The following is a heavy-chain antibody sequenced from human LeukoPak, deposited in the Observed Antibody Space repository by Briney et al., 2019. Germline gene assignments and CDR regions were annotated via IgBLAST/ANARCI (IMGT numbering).Heavy chain of an antibody. V-gene: IGHV1-18*01. Sequence: ASVKVSCKASGYTFTSYGISWVRQAPEQGLEWMGWINAYSGNTNYAQKFQGRVTMTTDTSTSTAYMELRSLRSDDTAVYYCARHVSFSSSWYWFDPWGQGTLVTVSS. J-gene: IGHJ5*02. CDR1: GYTFTSYG. CDR2: INAYSGNT. D-gene: IGHD6-13*01. CDR3: ARHVSFSSSWYWFDP.